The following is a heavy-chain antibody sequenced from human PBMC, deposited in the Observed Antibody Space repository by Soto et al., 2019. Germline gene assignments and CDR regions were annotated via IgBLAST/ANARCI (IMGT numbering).Heavy chain of an antibody. V-gene: IGHV3-30-3*01. CDR2: ISYDGSNK. CDR3: ARDRAPHYDFWSGQPDY. J-gene: IGHJ4*02. CDR1: GFTFSSYA. D-gene: IGHD3-3*01. Sequence: GGSLRLSCAASGFTFSSYAMHWVRQAPGKGLEWVAVISYDGSNKYYADSVKGRFTISRDNSKNTLYLQMNSLRAEDTAVYYCARDRAPHYDFWSGQPDYWGQGTLVTVSS.